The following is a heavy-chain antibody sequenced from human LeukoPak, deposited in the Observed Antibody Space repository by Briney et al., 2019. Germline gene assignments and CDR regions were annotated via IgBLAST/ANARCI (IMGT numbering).Heavy chain of an antibody. CDR1: GFTFSNAW. Sequence: GGSLRLSCAASGFTFSNAWMSWVRQAPGKGLEWVGRIKSKTSGGTTDYAAPVKGRFTISRDDSQNTPYLQMNSLQTEDTAVYYCTTDASPYCSNGKCYSGGNLDSWGQGTLVTVSS. V-gene: IGHV3-15*01. D-gene: IGHD2-8*01. CDR3: TTDASPYCSNGKCYSGGNLDS. J-gene: IGHJ4*02. CDR2: IKSKTSGGTT.